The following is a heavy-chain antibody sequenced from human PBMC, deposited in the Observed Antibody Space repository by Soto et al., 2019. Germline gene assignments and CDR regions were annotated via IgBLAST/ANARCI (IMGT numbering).Heavy chain of an antibody. CDR2: IKQDGSER. J-gene: IGHJ6*02. CDR3: AKDGGPRHSSSWYLPRYYYYYGMDV. V-gene: IGHV3-7*01. CDR1: GFTFSNYW. Sequence: PWGSLRLSCAACGFTFSNYWVSWVRQAPGKGLEWEANIKQDGSERYYVDSVKGRFTISRDNAKNSLHLQMNSLRAEDTAVYYCAKDGGPRHSSSWYLPRYYYYYGMDVWGQGTTVTVSS. D-gene: IGHD6-13*01.